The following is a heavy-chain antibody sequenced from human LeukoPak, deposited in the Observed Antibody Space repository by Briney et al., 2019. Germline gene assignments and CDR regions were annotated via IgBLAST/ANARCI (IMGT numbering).Heavy chain of an antibody. CDR1: GYTFTGYY. CDR2: INPNSGGT. Sequence: ASVKVSCKDSGYTFTGYYMHWVRQAPGQGLEWMGWINPNSGGTNYAQKFQGRVTMTRDTSISTAYMELSRLRSDDTAVYYCARPSFVTATTNWFDPWGQGTLVTVSS. V-gene: IGHV1-2*02. D-gene: IGHD2-21*02. CDR3: ARPSFVTATTNWFDP. J-gene: IGHJ5*02.